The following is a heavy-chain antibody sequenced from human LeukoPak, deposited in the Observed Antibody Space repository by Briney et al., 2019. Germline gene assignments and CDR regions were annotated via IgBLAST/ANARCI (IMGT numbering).Heavy chain of an antibody. V-gene: IGHV3-53*01. CDR3: ASKYSSSSGSDY. J-gene: IGHJ4*02. Sequence: GGSLRLSCAASGFTVSSNDMSWVRQAPGKGLEWVSVIYGGGSTYYADSVKGRFTISRDNSKNTLYLQMTSLRAEDTAVYYCASKYSSSSGSDYWGQGTLVTVSS. CDR1: GFTVSSND. CDR2: IYGGGST. D-gene: IGHD6-6*01.